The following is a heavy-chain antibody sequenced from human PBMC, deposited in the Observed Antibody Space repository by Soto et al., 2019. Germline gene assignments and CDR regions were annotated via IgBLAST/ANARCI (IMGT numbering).Heavy chain of an antibody. CDR2: ISGSGGSI. Sequence: EVQLLESGGGLVQPGGSLRLSCAASGFTFSTYAMNWVRQAPGNGLEWVSAISGSGGSIHYADSVKGRFAISRDNSKNTLYLQKSSLRGEDTAVYHCVKGYWKGDVWGQGTTVTVSS. CDR3: VKGYWKGDV. D-gene: IGHD1-1*01. CDR1: GFTFSTYA. V-gene: IGHV3-23*01. J-gene: IGHJ6*02.